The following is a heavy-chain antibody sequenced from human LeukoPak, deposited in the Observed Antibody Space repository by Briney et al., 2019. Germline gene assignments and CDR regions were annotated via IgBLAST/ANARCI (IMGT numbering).Heavy chain of an antibody. Sequence: ASVKVSCKASGYTFTSYDINWVRQATGQGLEWMGWMNPNSGNTGYAQKFQGRVTMTRNTSISTAYMELSSLRSEDTAVYYCAGDGRWLLEGAFDIWGQGTMVTVSS. CDR3: AGDGRWLLEGAFDI. J-gene: IGHJ3*02. CDR1: GYTFTSYD. D-gene: IGHD5-24*01. V-gene: IGHV1-8*01. CDR2: MNPNSGNT.